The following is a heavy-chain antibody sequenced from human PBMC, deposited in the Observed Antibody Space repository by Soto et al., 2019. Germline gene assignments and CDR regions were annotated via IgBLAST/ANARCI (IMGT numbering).Heavy chain of an antibody. CDR2: ISAYNGNT. CDR1: GYTFTSYG. V-gene: IGHV1-18*01. D-gene: IGHD4-17*01. CDR3: ARERVVATVTTSRPLDY. J-gene: IGHJ4*02. Sequence: QVPLVQSGAEVKKPGASVKVSCKASGYTFTSYGISWVRQAPGQGLEWMGWISAYNGNTNYAQKLQGRVTMTTDTSTSTAYMELRSLRSDDTAVYYCARERVVATVTTSRPLDYWGQGTLVTVSS.